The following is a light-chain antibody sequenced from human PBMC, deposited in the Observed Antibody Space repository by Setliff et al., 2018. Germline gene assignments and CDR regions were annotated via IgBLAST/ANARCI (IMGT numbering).Light chain of an antibody. J-gene: IGLJ2*01. CDR1: SSNIGAGYD. CDR2: SHN. CDR3: AGWDDSLYAVV. V-gene: IGLV1-44*01. Sequence: QSVLTQPPSVSGAPGQRVTISCTGSSSNIGAGYDVHWYQQFPGMAPKLLISSHNQRPSGVPDRFSASTSGTSASLAISGLQSEDEAEYFCAGWDDSLYAVVFGGGTNVTVL.